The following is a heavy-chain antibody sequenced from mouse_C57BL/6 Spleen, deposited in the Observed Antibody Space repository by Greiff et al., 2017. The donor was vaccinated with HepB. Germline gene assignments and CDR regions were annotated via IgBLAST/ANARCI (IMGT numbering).Heavy chain of an antibody. Sequence: QVQLQQSGAELARPGASVKLSCKASGYTFTSYGISWVKQRTGQGLEWIGEIYPRSGNTYYNEKFKGKATLTADKSSSTAYMELRSLTSEDSAVYFCAREESLAGRVYFDYWGQGTTLTVSS. J-gene: IGHJ2*01. CDR1: GYTFTSYG. D-gene: IGHD4-1*01. CDR3: AREESLAGRVYFDY. V-gene: IGHV1-81*01. CDR2: IYPRSGNT.